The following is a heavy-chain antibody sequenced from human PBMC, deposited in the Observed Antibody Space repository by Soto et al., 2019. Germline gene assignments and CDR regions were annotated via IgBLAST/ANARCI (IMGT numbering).Heavy chain of an antibody. CDR3: ARQGSESYPKDDY. J-gene: IGHJ4*02. D-gene: IGHD3-10*01. Sequence: EVQLVESGGGLVQPGGSLRLSCAASGFTVSSNYMSWVRQAPGKGLEWVSVIYSGGSTYYADSVKDRFTISRNNSKSTLYLQMSSLRAEDTAVYYSARQGSESYPKDDYWGQGTLVTVSA. V-gene: IGHV3-66*04. CDR1: GFTVSSNY. CDR2: IYSGGST.